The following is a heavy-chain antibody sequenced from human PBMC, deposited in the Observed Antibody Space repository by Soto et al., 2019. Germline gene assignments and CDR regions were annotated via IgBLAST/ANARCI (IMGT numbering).Heavy chain of an antibody. J-gene: IGHJ6*03. CDR2: IYYSGST. Sequence: SETLSLTCTVSGGSISSGGYYWSWIRQHPGKGLEWIGYIYYSGSTYYNPSLKSRVTISVDTSKNQFSLKLSSVTAADTALYYCARGFPHDFWSGYPAYYYYYYYMDVWGKGTTVTVSS. CDR3: ARGFPHDFWSGYPAYYYYYYYMDV. CDR1: GGSISSGGYY. V-gene: IGHV4-31*03. D-gene: IGHD3-3*01.